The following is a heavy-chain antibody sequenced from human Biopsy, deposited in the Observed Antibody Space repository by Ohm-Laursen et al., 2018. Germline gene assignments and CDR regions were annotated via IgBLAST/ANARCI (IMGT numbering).Heavy chain of an antibody. J-gene: IGHJ4*02. CDR1: GFTFSNYG. CDR3: AREWIDDSSDYYSYYFDY. D-gene: IGHD3-22*01. CDR2: ISYDGSNE. Sequence: RSLRLSCTASGFTFSNYGVDWVRQAPGKGLEWEAGISYDGSNEYYGDSVKGRFSISRDNSKNTLHLQMNSLRAEDTAVYYCAREWIDDSSDYYSYYFDYWGQGTLVTVSS. V-gene: IGHV3-33*01.